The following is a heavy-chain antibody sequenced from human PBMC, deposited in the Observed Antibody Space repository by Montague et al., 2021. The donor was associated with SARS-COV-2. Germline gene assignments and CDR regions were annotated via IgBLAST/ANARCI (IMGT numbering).Heavy chain of an antibody. CDR2: IYYSGST. Sequence: SETRSLTCTVSGGSISSSSYYWAWIRQPPGQGLEFMGTIYYSGSTYYNPSLKGRASMSLDTTKNQFSLKLTSVTAADTAVYYCARDATVTTFYYYGMDVWGQGATVTVSS. J-gene: IGHJ6*02. V-gene: IGHV4-39*07. CDR3: ARDATVTTFYYYGMDV. D-gene: IGHD4-17*01. CDR1: GGSISSSSYY.